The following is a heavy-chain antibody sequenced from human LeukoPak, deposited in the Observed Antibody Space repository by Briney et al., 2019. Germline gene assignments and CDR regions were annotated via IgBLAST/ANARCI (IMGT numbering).Heavy chain of an antibody. J-gene: IGHJ4*02. CDR1: GFTFSSYW. D-gene: IGHD6-13*01. V-gene: IGHV3-74*01. CDR2: INSDGSST. Sequence: GGSLRLSCAASGFTFSSYWMHWVRQAPGKGLVWVSRINSDGSSTSYADSVKGRFTISRDHAKNTLYLQMNSLRAEDTAVYYCARGGSSWEPFDYWGQGTLVTVSS. CDR3: ARGGSSWEPFDY.